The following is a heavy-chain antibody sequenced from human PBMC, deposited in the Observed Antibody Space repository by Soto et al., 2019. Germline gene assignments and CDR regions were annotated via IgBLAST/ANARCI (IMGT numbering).Heavy chain of an antibody. CDR2: IIPIFGTA. CDR1: GGTFSSYA. D-gene: IGHD6-6*01. V-gene: IGHV1-69*12. Sequence: QVQLVQSGAEVKKPGSSVKVSCKASGGTFSSYAISWVRQAPGQGLEWMGGIIPIFGTANYAQKFQGRVTITADEATSRGYMERSSLRSEDTAVYYCARSLRAYRSSAGYYYYGMDVWGQGTTVTVSS. J-gene: IGHJ6*02. CDR3: ARSLRAYRSSAGYYYYGMDV.